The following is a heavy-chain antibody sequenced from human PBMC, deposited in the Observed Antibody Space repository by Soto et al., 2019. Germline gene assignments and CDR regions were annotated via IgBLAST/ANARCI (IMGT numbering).Heavy chain of an antibody. Sequence: GEFLKISCKGSGYSFTSYWISWVRQMPGKGLEWMGRIDPSDSYTNYSPSFQGHVTISADKSISTAYLQWSSLKASDTAMYYCAKGTVWFGGLGFYYYYGMDVWGQGTTVTSP. CDR3: AKGTVWFGGLGFYYYYGMDV. V-gene: IGHV5-10-1*01. CDR2: IDPSDSYT. D-gene: IGHD3-10*01. CDR1: GYSFTSYW. J-gene: IGHJ6*02.